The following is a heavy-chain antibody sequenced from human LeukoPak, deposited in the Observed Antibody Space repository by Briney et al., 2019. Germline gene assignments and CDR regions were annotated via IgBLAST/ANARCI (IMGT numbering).Heavy chain of an antibody. D-gene: IGHD4-17*01. V-gene: IGHV3-21*01. CDR3: ARVKFGDYAIDY. Sequence: GGSLRLSCAASGFTFSTYSMNWVRQAPGQGLEWVSSISGSSDYIFYADSVKGRFTISRDNAENSLHLQMNSLRAEDTAVYFCARVKFGDYAIDYWGQGTLVTVSS. CDR1: GFTFSTYS. CDR2: ISGSSDYI. J-gene: IGHJ4*02.